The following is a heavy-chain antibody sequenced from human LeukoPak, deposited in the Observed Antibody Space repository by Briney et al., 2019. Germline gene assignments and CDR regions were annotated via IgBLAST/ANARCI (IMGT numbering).Heavy chain of an antibody. CDR2: IYHSGST. V-gene: IGHV4-38-2*02. J-gene: IGHJ3*02. CDR1: GYSISSGYY. Sequence: SETLSLTCAVSGYSISSGYYWGWIRQPPGKGLERIGSIYHSGSTYYNPSLKSRVTISVDTSKNQFSLKLSSVTAADTAVYYCARDPPHYDILTGYSTGGAFDIWGQGTMVTVSS. CDR3: ARDPPHYDILTGYSTGGAFDI. D-gene: IGHD3-9*01.